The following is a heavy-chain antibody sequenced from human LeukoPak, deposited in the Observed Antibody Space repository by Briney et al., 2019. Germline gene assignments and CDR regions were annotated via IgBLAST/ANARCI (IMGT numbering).Heavy chain of an antibody. Sequence: GGSLRLSCAASGFTFSSYSMNWVRQAPGKGLEWVSSISSSSSYIYYADSVKGRFTISRDNAKNSLYLQMNSLRAEDTAVYYCARDEIVVVPAAQYYYGMDVWGQGTTVTVSS. CDR3: ARDEIVVVPAAQYYYGMDV. CDR1: GFTFSSYS. CDR2: ISSSSSYI. D-gene: IGHD2-2*01. J-gene: IGHJ6*02. V-gene: IGHV3-21*01.